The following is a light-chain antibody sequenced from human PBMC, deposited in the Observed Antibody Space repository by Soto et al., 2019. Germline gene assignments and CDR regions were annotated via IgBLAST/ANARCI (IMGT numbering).Light chain of an antibody. V-gene: IGLV1-44*01. Sequence: QSVLTQPPSASGTPGQRVTISCSGSSSNIGSNTVNWYQQLPGTAPKLLIYNNNQRPSGVPDRISGSKSGTSASLAIGGLQSEDEADYSFAGWDDTLRGFSVFGIGTKATFL. CDR2: NNN. CDR1: SSNIGSNT. J-gene: IGLJ1*01. CDR3: AGWDDTLRGFSV.